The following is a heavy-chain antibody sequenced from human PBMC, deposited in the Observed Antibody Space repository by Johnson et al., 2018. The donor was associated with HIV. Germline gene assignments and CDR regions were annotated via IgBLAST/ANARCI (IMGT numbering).Heavy chain of an antibody. CDR1: GFTFSNHG. D-gene: IGHD3-22*01. J-gene: IGHJ3*02. V-gene: IGHV3-48*04. CDR2: ISSSGSTI. CDR3: ARPGYYDSSGLDAFDI. Sequence: VQLVESGGGVVQPGRSQRLSCAASGFTFSNHGMHWVRQAPGKGLEWVSYISSSGSTIYYADSVKGRFPISRDNAKNSLYLQMNSLRAEDTAVYYCARPGYYDSSGLDAFDIWGQGTMVTVSS.